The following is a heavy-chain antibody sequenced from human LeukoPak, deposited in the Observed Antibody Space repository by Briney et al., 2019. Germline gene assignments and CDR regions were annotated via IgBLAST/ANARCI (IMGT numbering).Heavy chain of an antibody. CDR1: GFTFSSYA. CDR3: ARVQGLRFLEWLFDY. J-gene: IGHJ4*02. V-gene: IGHV3-30-3*01. Sequence: GGSLRLSCAASGFTFSSYAMSWVRQAPGKGLEWVAVISYDGSNKYYADSVKGRFTISRDNSKNTLYLQMNSLRAEDTAVYYCARVQGLRFLEWLFDYWGQGTLVTASS. D-gene: IGHD3-3*01. CDR2: ISYDGSNK.